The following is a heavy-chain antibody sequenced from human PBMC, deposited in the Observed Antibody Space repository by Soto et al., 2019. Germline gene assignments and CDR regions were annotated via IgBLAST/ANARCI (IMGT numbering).Heavy chain of an antibody. D-gene: IGHD3-22*01. J-gene: IGHJ5*02. Sequence: PGGSLRLSCAASGFTFSSYSMNWVRQAPGEGLEWLSSISDSGHYIYYADSVKGRFTISRDNAKNSLFLQMNSLRGEDTAVYYCARSGLALPYSASHWFDPWGHGTLVTVSS. CDR2: ISDSGHYI. CDR1: GFTFSSYS. V-gene: IGHV3-21*01. CDR3: ARSGLALPYSASHWFDP.